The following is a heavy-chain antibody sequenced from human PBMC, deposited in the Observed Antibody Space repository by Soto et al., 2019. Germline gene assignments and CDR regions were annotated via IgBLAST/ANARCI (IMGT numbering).Heavy chain of an antibody. V-gene: IGHV3-23*01. Sequence: EVQLLESGGGVVQPGESLKLACAASGFPFTNYAMSWVRQAPGKGLEWVSTTGGGIGPYYADSVKGRFTISRDNPRSTLYLEMNGLRAEDTAIYYCAKMPDGVNSNSPYCWGPGTLVTVSS. CDR1: GFPFTNYA. J-gene: IGHJ4*02. D-gene: IGHD1-1*01. CDR2: TGGGIGP. CDR3: AKMPDGVNSNSPYC.